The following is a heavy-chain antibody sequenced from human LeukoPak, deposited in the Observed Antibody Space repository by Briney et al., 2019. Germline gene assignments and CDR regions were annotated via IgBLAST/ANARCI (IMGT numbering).Heavy chain of an antibody. CDR1: GGSISRYY. Sequence: SETLSLTCTVSGGSISRYYWSWIRQPPGKGLEWIGYIYYSGSTNYNPSLKSRVTISVDTSKNQFSLKLSSVTAADTAVYYCARRKGYYFDYWGQGTLVTVSS. CDR3: ARRKGYYFDY. J-gene: IGHJ4*02. V-gene: IGHV4-59*01. CDR2: IYYSGST.